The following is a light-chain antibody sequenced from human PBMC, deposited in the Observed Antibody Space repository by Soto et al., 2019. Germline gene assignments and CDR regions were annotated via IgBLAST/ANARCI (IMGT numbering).Light chain of an antibody. CDR1: SSDVGGYNY. CDR3: SSYTSSNYV. Sequence: QSALTQPASVSGSPGQSITISCTGTSSDVGGYNYVSWYQQHPGKAPKLMIYDVSNRPSGVSNRFSGSKSGNTASLTISGLQAEDEADYYCSSYTSSNYVFGTGTKPPS. J-gene: IGLJ1*01. CDR2: DVS. V-gene: IGLV2-14*01.